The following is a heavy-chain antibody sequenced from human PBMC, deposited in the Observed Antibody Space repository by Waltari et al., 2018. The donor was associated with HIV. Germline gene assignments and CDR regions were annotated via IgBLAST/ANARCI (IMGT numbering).Heavy chain of an antibody. CDR1: GGSISSYY. CDR3: ARGVAFGGYYYGMDV. D-gene: IGHD2-21*01. CDR2: IVYSGST. V-gene: IGHV4-59*01. J-gene: IGHJ6*02. Sequence: QVQLQESGPGLVKPSETLSLTCTVSGGSISSYYWSWIRPPPGKGLAWIGYIVYSGSTNYNPSLTSRGTISVDTSKNQFSLKLSSVTAADTAVYYCARGVAFGGYYYGMDVWGQGTTVTVSS.